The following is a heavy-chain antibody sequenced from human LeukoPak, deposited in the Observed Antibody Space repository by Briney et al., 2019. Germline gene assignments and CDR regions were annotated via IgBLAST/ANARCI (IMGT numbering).Heavy chain of an antibody. CDR3: ARYDSGSYWVSRLEFDY. V-gene: IGHV1-18*01. Sequence: ASVKVSCKASGYTFTSYGISWVRQAPGQGLEWMGWISAYNGNTNYAQKLQGRVTMTTDTSTSTAYMELRSLGSDDTAVYCCARYDSGSYWVSRLEFDYWRRGTLVTVSS. J-gene: IGHJ4*02. CDR2: ISAYNGNT. D-gene: IGHD1-26*01. CDR1: GYTFTSYG.